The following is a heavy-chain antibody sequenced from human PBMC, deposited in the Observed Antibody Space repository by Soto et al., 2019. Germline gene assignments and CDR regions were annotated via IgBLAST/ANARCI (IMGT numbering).Heavy chain of an antibody. CDR2: IHTTDGT. Sequence: SETLSLTCTVSGGSISSYYWSWIRQPAGKGMEWIGRIHTTDGTNYNPSLKSRVTMSIDTSNNQFSLKLSSLTAADTAVYYCARALSSAAGLYFDFWGQGTLVTVS. D-gene: IGHD6-13*01. V-gene: IGHV4-4*07. CDR1: GGSISSYY. CDR3: ARALSSAAGLYFDF. J-gene: IGHJ4*02.